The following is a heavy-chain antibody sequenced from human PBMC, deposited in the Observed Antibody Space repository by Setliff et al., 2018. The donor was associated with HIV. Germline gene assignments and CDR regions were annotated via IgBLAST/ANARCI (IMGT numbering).Heavy chain of an antibody. CDR1: GFSLTTSGMC. J-gene: IGHJ5*02. D-gene: IGHD1-1*01. CDR3: AQLLLPLGAYNYET. CDR2: IDWDDDK. V-gene: IGHV2-70*11. Sequence: SGPTLVNPTQTLTLTCTFSGFSLTTSGMCVTWIRQPPGRALEWLARIDWDDDKYYRTSLKTRLTISRDTSKNQVVLTMTNVDPVDTATYYCAQLLLPLGAYNYETWGQGMLVTVSA.